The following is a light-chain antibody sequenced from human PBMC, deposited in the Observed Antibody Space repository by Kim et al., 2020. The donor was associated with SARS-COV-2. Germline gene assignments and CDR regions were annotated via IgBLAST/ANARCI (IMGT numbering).Light chain of an antibody. CDR3: QLYDGISFT. CDR1: QSVTSRY. J-gene: IGKJ3*01. V-gene: IGKV3-20*01. Sequence: EILLTQSPGTLSLSPGVRATLSCRASQSVTSRYVAWYQHKAGQPPRLLIYGVSNRATGIPDRFSGSGSGTDFTLTTSRLEPEDFAMYYCQLYDGISFTFGPGTKVDIK. CDR2: GVS.